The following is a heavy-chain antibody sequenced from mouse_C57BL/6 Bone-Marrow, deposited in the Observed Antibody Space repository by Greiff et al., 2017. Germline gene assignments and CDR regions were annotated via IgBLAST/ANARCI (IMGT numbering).Heavy chain of an antibody. D-gene: IGHD2-4*01. CDR1: GFTFSDYY. Sequence: EVQLVESEGGLVQPGSSMKLSCTASGFTFSDYYMAWVRQVPEKGLEWVANINYDGSSTYYLDSLKSRFIISRDNAKNILYLQMSSLKSEDTATYYCARVKSTMITTREVYCDYWGQGTTLTVSS. V-gene: IGHV5-16*01. CDR3: ARVKSTMITTREVYCDY. J-gene: IGHJ2*01. CDR2: INYDGSST.